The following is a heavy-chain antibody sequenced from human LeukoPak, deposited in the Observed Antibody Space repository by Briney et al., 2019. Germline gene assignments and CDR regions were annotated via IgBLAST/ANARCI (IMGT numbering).Heavy chain of an antibody. J-gene: IGHJ4*02. V-gene: IGHV4-59*01. CDR2: ISYSGYT. D-gene: IGHD4-23*01. CDR3: ARGRNDNGGMFFDS. CDR1: GGSIRSYY. Sequence: SETLSLTCTVSGGSIRSYYWNWIRQAPGKGLEWVGFISYSGYTSYSPSLKSRVAISVDTAKSQFSLRLNSMTAADTAIYYCARGRNDNGGMFFDSWAQGNLVTVSS.